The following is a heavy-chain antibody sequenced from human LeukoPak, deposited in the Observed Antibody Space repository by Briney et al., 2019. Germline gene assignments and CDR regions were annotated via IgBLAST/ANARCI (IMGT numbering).Heavy chain of an antibody. V-gene: IGHV1-18*01. J-gene: IGHJ4*02. CDR1: GYIFTSYG. CDR3: ATGLYSSSGKRRY. CDR2: IGTYSGNT. D-gene: IGHD6-6*01. Sequence: ASVKVSCKASGYIFTSYGINWVRQAPGQGLEWMGWIGTYSGNTKYAQKFQGRVIMTTDTSTSTVYMQLRSLRSEDTAVYYCATGLYSSSGKRRYWGQGTLVTVSS.